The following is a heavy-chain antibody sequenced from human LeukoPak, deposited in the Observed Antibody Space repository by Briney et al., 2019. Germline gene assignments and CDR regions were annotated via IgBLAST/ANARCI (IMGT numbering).Heavy chain of an antibody. CDR1: GFTFSSYW. V-gene: IGHV3-74*01. Sequence: GGSLRLCCAASGFTFSSYWMHWVRQAAGKGLVWVSRINSDGSSTSYADSVKGRFTISRDNAKNALYLQMNSLRAEDTAVYYCARIYDFWSGYYTDTVPGGSYYGMDVWGQGTTVTVSS. D-gene: IGHD3-3*01. CDR2: INSDGSST. CDR3: ARIYDFWSGYYTDTVPGGSYYGMDV. J-gene: IGHJ6*02.